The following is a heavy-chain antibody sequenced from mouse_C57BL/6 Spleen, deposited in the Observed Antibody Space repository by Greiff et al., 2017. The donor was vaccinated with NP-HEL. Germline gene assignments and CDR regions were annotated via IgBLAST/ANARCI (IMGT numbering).Heavy chain of an antibody. D-gene: IGHD1-1*01. CDR1: GFSLTSYG. CDR3: AKSITTVVAHWYFDV. CDR2: IWRGGST. J-gene: IGHJ1*03. V-gene: IGHV2-5*01. Sequence: QVQLQQSGPGLVQPSQSLSITCTVSGFSLTSYGVHWVRQSPGKGLEWLGVIWRGGSTDYNAAFMSRLSITKDNSKSQVFFKMNSLQADDTAIYYCAKSITTVVAHWYFDVWGTGTTVTVSS.